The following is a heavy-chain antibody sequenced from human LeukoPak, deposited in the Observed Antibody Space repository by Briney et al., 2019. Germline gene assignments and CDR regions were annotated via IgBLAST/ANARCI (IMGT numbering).Heavy chain of an antibody. CDR1: GGSISSYY. J-gene: IGHJ4*02. D-gene: IGHD6-19*01. CDR2: IYYSGST. Sequence: SETLSLTCTVSGGSISSYYWSWIRQPPGKGLEWIGYIYYSGSTNYNPSLKSRVTISVDTSKNQFSLKLSSVTAADTAVYYCAKDRLSSGWYSGFDYWGQGTLVTVSS. CDR3: AKDRLSSGWYSGFDY. V-gene: IGHV4-59*01.